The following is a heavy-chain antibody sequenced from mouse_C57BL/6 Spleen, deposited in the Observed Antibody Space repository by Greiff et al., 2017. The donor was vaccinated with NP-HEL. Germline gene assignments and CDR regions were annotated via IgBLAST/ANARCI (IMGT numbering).Heavy chain of an antibody. D-gene: IGHD1-1*01. CDR3: ARSFYYYGSSSWFAY. Sequence: VQLQQSGPELVKPGASVKISCKASGYAFSSSWMNWVKQRPGKGLEWIGRIYPGDGDTNYNGKFKGKATLTADKSSSTAYMQLSSLTSEDSAVYFCARSFYYYGSSSWFAYWGQGTLVTVSA. CDR1: GYAFSSSW. J-gene: IGHJ3*01. V-gene: IGHV1-82*01. CDR2: IYPGDGDT.